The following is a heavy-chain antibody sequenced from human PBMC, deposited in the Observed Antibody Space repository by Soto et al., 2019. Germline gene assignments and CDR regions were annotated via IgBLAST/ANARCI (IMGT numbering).Heavy chain of an antibody. CDR3: LRVVEAATRHTDFDS. CDR2: MYNSGST. CDR1: GGSVSSGSYY. D-gene: IGHD2-15*01. J-gene: IGHJ4*02. Sequence: TLSLTCTVSGGSVSSGSYYWSWIRQPPGKGLEWIGYMYNSGSTNYNPSLKSRVTVSVDTSKNQLSLRVNSVTAADTAVYYCLRVVEAATRHTDFDSWGQGILVTVSS. V-gene: IGHV4-61*01.